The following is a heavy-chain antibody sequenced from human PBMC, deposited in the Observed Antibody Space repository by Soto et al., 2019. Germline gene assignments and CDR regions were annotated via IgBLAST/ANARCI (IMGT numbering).Heavy chain of an antibody. CDR1: GYTFTGYY. Sequence: ASVKVSCKASGYTFTGYYMHWVRQAPGQGLEWMGWINPNSGGTNYAQKFQGWVTMTRDTSISTAYMELSRLRSDDTAVYYCATYRTISPVAFDVWGQGTMVTVSS. D-gene: IGHD3-9*01. CDR3: ATYRTISPVAFDV. J-gene: IGHJ3*01. CDR2: INPNSGGT. V-gene: IGHV1-2*04.